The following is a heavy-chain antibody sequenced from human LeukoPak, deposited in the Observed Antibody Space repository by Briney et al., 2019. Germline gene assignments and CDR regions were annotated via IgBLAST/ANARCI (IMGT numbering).Heavy chain of an antibody. D-gene: IGHD3-22*01. CDR2: INPNSGGT. J-gene: IGHJ4*02. CDR1: GYTFTGYY. CDR3: ARDVPTYYYDSSGYADY. Sequence: ASVKVSCKASGYTFTGYYMHWVRQAPGQGLEWMGWINPNSGGTYYAQKFQGRVTMTRDTSISTAYMELSRLRSDDTAVYYCARDVPTYYYDSSGYADYWGQGTLVTVSS. V-gene: IGHV1-2*02.